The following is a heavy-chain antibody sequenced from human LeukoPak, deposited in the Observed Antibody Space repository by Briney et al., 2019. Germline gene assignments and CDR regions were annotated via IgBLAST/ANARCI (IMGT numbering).Heavy chain of an antibody. J-gene: IGHJ6*02. CDR3: ARGTIFGVVPPYYYYGMDV. V-gene: IGHV4-34*01. CDR1: SGSFSAYY. CDR2: INHSTST. D-gene: IGHD3-3*01. Sequence: SETLSLTCAVYSGSFSAYYWSWIRQPPGKGLEWLGEINHSTSTKYNPSLKSRVTISVDTSKNQFSLKLSSVTAADTAVYYCARGTIFGVVPPYYYYGMDVWGQGTTVTVSS.